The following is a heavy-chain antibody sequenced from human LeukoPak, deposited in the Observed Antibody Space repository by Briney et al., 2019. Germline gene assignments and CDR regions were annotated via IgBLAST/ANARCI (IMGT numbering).Heavy chain of an antibody. Sequence: GGSLRLSYAASGFTFSSYSMTWVRQAPGKGLEWVSYISSSSSTIYYADSVQGRFTISRDNAKNSLYLQMNSLRAEDTAVYYCARDILTGSQSRFQHWGQGTLVTVSS. CDR2: ISSSSSTI. CDR3: ARDILTGSQSRFQH. V-gene: IGHV3-48*04. CDR1: GFTFSSYS. D-gene: IGHD3-9*01. J-gene: IGHJ1*01.